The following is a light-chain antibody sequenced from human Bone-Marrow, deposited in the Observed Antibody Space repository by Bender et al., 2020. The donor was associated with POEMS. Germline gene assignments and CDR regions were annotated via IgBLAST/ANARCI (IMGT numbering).Light chain of an antibody. CDR2: EDS. V-gene: IGLV2-23*01. J-gene: IGLJ3*02. CDR1: SSNVGNYNL. Sequence: QSALTQPASVSGSPGQSITISCTGTSSNVGNYNLVSWYQHHPGKAPKLIIYEDSKRSSGVSTRFSGSKSGNTASLTVSGLQAEDEGDYYCCSYAGSGTGVFGGGTKVTVL. CDR3: CSYAGSGTGV.